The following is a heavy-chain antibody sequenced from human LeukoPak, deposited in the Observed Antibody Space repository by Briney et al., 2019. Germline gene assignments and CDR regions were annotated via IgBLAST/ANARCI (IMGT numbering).Heavy chain of an antibody. CDR1: GFTFRSYA. D-gene: IGHD6-19*01. V-gene: IGHV3-30-3*01. CDR2: IWYDGSNT. Sequence: GGSLRLSCAASGFTFRSYAMHWVRQAPGKGLEWVAVIWYDGSNTYYADSVKGRFTISRDNSKDTLYLLLNSLRANDTAVYYCARDLTLGWRPDYGLDVWGQGTTVTVSS. J-gene: IGHJ6*02. CDR3: ARDLTLGWRPDYGLDV.